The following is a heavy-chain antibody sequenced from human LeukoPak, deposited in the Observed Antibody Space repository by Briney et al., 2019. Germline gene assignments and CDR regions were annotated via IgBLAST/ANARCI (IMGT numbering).Heavy chain of an antibody. V-gene: IGHV3-11*06. J-gene: IGHJ2*01. CDR3: AREASSSNWNNWYFDL. Sequence: GGSLRLSCAASGFTFSDSYMSWIRQAPGKGLEWVSYISDSSTYTDYADSVKGRFTISRENAKNSLYLQVTGLTAGDTAVYYCAREASSSNWNNWYFDLWGRGTLVTVSS. CDR2: ISDSSTYT. D-gene: IGHD6-13*01. CDR1: GFTFSDSY.